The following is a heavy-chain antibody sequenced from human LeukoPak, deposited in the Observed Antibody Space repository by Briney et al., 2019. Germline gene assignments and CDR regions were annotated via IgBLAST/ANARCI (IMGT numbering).Heavy chain of an antibody. CDR1: GYTFTSYD. V-gene: IGHV7-4-1*02. J-gene: IGHJ4*02. D-gene: IGHD6-13*01. CDR3: ARVERYSSSWPHDY. Sequence: ASVKVSCKASGYTFTSYDINWVRQAPGQGLEWMGWINTNTGNPTYAQGFTGRFVFSLDTSVSTAYLQISSLKTEDTAVYYCARVERYSSSWPHDYWGQGTLVTVSS. CDR2: INTNTGNP.